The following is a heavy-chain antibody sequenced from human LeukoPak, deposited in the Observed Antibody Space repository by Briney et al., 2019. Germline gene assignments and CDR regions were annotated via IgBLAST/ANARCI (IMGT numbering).Heavy chain of an antibody. D-gene: IGHD3-10*02. CDR3: ARDNNYVYDY. V-gene: IGHV3-74*01. J-gene: IGHJ4*02. CDR1: GFTFSSYW. Sequence: PGGSLRLSCAASGFTFSSYWMHWVRQAPGQGLVWVSHIKGDGSSTSYADSVKGRFSISRDNAKNTLYLQMNSLRAEDTAVYYCARDNNYVYDYWGQGALVTVSS. CDR2: IKGDGSST.